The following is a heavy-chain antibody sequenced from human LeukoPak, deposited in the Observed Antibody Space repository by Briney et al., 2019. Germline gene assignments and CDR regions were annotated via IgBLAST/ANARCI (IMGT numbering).Heavy chain of an antibody. V-gene: IGHV3-48*04. Sequence: GGSLRLSCAASGFTFSSYSMNWVRQAPGKGLEWVSYISSSSSTIYYADSVKGRFTISRDNAKNSLYLQMNSLRAEDTAVHYCARAHHLIAAAGNIYYYYYMDVWGKGTTVTVSS. CDR1: GFTFSSYS. D-gene: IGHD6-13*01. CDR3: ARAHHLIAAAGNIYYYYYMDV. J-gene: IGHJ6*03. CDR2: ISSSSSTI.